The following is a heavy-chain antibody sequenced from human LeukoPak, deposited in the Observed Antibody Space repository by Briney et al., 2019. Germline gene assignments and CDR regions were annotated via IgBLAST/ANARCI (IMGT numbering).Heavy chain of an antibody. CDR2: ISAYNGNT. CDR1: GYTFTSYG. J-gene: IGHJ5*02. V-gene: IGHV1-18*01. Sequence: GASVKVSCKASGYTFTSYGISRVRQAPGQGLEWMGWISAYNGNTNYAQKLQGRVTMTTDTSTSTAYMELRSLRSDDTAVYYCARDTRFMIVVVNNWFDPWGQGTLVTVSS. CDR3: ARDTRFMIVVVNNWFDP. D-gene: IGHD3-22*01.